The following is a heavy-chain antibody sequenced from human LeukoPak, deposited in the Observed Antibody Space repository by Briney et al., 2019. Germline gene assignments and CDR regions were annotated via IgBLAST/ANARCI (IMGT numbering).Heavy chain of an antibody. CDR1: GGSISSYY. CDR3: ARDQEGFDY. Sequence: PSETLSLTCTVSGGSISSYYWSWIRHPPGKGLEWIGYIYYSGSTNYNPSLKSRVTISVDTSKNQFSLKLSSVTTADTAVYYCARDQEGFDYWGQGTLVTVSS. J-gene: IGHJ4*02. CDR2: IYYSGST. V-gene: IGHV4-59*01.